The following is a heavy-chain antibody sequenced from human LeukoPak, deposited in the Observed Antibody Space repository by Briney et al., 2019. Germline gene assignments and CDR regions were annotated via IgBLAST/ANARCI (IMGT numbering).Heavy chain of an antibody. V-gene: IGHV3-23*01. CDR2: ISGSGGST. CDR3: AKDWITYYDFWSGYSPRSPFDY. J-gene: IGHJ4*02. CDR1: RFTFSSYA. D-gene: IGHD3-3*01. Sequence: SGGSLRLSCAASRFTFSSYAMSWVRQAPGKGLEWVSAISGSGGSTYYADSVKGRFTISRDNSKNTLYLQMNSLRAEDTAVYYCAKDWITYYDFWSGYSPRSPFDYWGQGTLVTVSS.